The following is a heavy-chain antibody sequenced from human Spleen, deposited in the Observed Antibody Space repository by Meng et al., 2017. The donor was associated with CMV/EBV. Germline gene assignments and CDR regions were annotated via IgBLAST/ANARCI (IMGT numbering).Heavy chain of an antibody. CDR1: GFTFDDYA. D-gene: IGHD3-22*01. J-gene: IGHJ4*02. CDR3: AKASYYDSSGYFDY. V-gene: IGHV3-9*01. Sequence: GGSLRLSCAASGFTFDDYAMHWVRHAPGKGLEWVSGISWNSGSIGYADSVKGRFTISRDNAKNSLYLQMNSLRAEDTALYYCAKASYYDSSGYFDYWGQGTLVTVSS. CDR2: ISWNSGSI.